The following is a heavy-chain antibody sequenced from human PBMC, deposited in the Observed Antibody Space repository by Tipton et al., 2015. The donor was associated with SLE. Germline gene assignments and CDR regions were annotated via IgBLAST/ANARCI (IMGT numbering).Heavy chain of an antibody. CDR3: AREGRCLERHYCDY. J-gene: IGHJ4*02. D-gene: IGHD3-3*01. Sequence: LRLSCTVSGGSISSYYWSWIRQPPGKGLEWIGYIHYTGSTNYNPSLKSRVTISVDTSKNQFSLKLSSVTAADTAVYYCAREGRCLERHYCDYWGQGTLVNV. CDR2: IHYTGST. CDR1: GGSISSYY. V-gene: IGHV4-59*01.